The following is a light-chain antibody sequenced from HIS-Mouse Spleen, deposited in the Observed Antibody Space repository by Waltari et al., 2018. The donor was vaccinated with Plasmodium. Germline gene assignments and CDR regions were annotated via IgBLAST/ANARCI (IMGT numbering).Light chain of an antibody. Sequence: QSALTQPASVSGSPGQSLTISCPGTSSDVGSYNLVPWYQQHPGKAPKLMIYEGSKRPSGVSNRFSGSKSGNTASLTISGLQAEDEADYYCCSYAGSSTFVVFGGGTKLTVL. V-gene: IGLV2-23*03. CDR2: EGS. J-gene: IGLJ2*01. CDR1: SSDVGSYNL. CDR3: CSYAGSSTFVV.